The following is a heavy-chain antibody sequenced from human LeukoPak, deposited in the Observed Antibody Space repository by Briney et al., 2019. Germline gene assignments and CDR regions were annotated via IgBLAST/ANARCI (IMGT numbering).Heavy chain of an antibody. Sequence: GGSLRLSCAASGFTFSSYAMHWVRRAPGKGLEWVAVISYDGSNKYYADSVKGRFTISRDNSKNTLYLRMNSLRAEDTAVYYCAREMVVIAQFDYWGREPWSPSPQ. J-gene: IGHJ4*02. D-gene: IGHD2-21*01. CDR1: GFTFSSYA. CDR3: AREMVVIAQFDY. V-gene: IGHV3-30-3*01. CDR2: ISYDGSNK.